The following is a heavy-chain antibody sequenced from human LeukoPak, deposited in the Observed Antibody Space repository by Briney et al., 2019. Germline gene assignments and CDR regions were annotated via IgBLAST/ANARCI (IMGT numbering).Heavy chain of an antibody. V-gene: IGHV3-48*02. J-gene: IGHJ4*02. CDR2: ISSSNHAI. Sequence: GGSLRHSRAASLFIFSSYSMSWVRPPPGKGLECFSYISSSNHAINYSDSVKGRFSISRNNAKNSLFLQMNSLRDEDTAVYYCARGYYSRGYFDYWGQGALVTVSS. CDR3: ARGYYSRGYFDY. CDR1: LFIFSSYS. D-gene: IGHD3-22*01.